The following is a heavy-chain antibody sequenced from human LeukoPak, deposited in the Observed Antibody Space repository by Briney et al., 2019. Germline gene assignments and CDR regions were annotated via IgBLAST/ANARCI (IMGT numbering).Heavy chain of an antibody. Sequence: SETLSLTCAVYGGSFSGYYWSWIRQPPGKGLEWIGEINHSGSTNYNPSLKSRVTISVDTSKNQSSLKLSSVTAADTAVYYCARHHPRIVVVPAAINWFDPWGQGTLVTVSS. V-gene: IGHV4-34*01. CDR2: INHSGST. D-gene: IGHD2-2*02. CDR1: GGSFSGYY. J-gene: IGHJ5*02. CDR3: ARHHPRIVVVPAAINWFDP.